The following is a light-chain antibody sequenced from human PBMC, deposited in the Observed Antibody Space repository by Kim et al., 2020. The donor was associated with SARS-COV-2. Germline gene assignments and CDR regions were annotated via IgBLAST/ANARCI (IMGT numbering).Light chain of an antibody. CDR2: RNN. Sequence: QRFTISCSGISSNIGSNTVNWYQQLQGTAPKLLIYRNNQRPSGVPDRFSGSKSGTSASLAISGLQSEDEADYYCAAWDDSLNGWVFGGGTQLTVL. CDR1: SSNIGSNT. V-gene: IGLV1-44*01. CDR3: AAWDDSLNGWV. J-gene: IGLJ3*02.